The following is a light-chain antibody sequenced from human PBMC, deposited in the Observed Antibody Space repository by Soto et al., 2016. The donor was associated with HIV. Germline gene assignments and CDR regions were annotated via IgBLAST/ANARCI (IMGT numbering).Light chain of an antibody. J-gene: IGKJ1*01. CDR2: AAS. V-gene: IGKV1-16*01. CDR1: QDINNY. CDR3: QQSSRTPRT. Sequence: DIQMTQSPSSLSASVGDRVTITCRASQDINNYLAWFQQKPGKAPKSLIYAASSLQSGVPSRFSGRGSGTDFTLTISSLQHDDLATYYCQQSSRTPRTFGQGTKVEIK.